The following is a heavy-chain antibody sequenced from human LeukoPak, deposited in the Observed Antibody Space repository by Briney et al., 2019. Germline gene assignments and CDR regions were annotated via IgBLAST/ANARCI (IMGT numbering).Heavy chain of an antibody. CDR1: GFTFSSYW. J-gene: IGHJ4*02. Sequence: PGGSLRLSCAASGFTFSSYWMYWVRQAPGKGLVWVPRINSDGSSTDYADSVKGRFTISRDNAKNTLYLQMNSLRAEDTAVYYCARGGLVSKLDFWGQGTLVTVSS. CDR3: ARGGLVSKLDF. D-gene: IGHD3-22*01. CDR2: INSDGSST. V-gene: IGHV3-74*01.